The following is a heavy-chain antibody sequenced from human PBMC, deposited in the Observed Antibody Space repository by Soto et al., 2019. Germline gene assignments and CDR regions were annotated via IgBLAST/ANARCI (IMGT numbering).Heavy chain of an antibody. CDR1: GGTFSSYA. J-gene: IGHJ5*02. CDR2: IIPIFGTA. V-gene: IGHV1-69*01. Sequence: QVQLVQSGAEVKKPGSSVKVSCKASGGTFSSYAISWVRQAPGQGLEWMGGIIPIFGTANYAQKFQGRVTITEDESTSTAYMELSSLSSEDTAVYYGGRGHQRNGYSSPNWFAPWGQETLVTVSS. CDR3: GRGHQRNGYSSPNWFAP. D-gene: IGHD6-13*01.